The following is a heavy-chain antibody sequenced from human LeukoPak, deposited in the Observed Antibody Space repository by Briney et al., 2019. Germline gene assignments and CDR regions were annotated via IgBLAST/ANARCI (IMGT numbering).Heavy chain of an antibody. V-gene: IGHV1-69*13. CDR1: GYTFTSYG. Sequence: GASVKVSCKASGYTFTSYGISWVRQAPGQGLEWMGGIIPIFGTANYAQKFQGRVTITADESTSTAYMELSSLRSEDTAVYYCARDHPHNWGLFDYWGQGTLVTVSS. CDR3: ARDHPHNWGLFDY. D-gene: IGHD1-1*01. CDR2: IIPIFGTA. J-gene: IGHJ4*02.